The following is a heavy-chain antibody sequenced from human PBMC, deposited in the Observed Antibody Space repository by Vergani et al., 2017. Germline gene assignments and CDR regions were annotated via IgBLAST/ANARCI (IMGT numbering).Heavy chain of an antibody. V-gene: IGHV3-21*06. D-gene: IGHD3-9*01. CDR2: ISSASHYK. CDR1: GFTFSSYW. J-gene: IGHJ6*02. CDR3: ARGKGNDILTGDANGLDV. Sequence: EVQLVESGGGLVQPGGSLRLSCAASGFTFSSYWMHWVRQAPGKGLVWVSCISSASHYKYYADSVKGRFTISRDNAKNTGYLQISSLSAEDTAVYYCARGKGNDILTGDANGLDVWGQGTTVTVSS.